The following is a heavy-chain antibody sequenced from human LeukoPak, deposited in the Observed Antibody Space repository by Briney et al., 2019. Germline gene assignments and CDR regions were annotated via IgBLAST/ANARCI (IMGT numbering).Heavy chain of an antibody. Sequence: SETLSLTCTVSGGSISSYYWSWIRQPPGKGLEWIGYIYYSGSTNYNPSLKSRVTISVDTSKNQFSLKLSSVTAADTAVYYCAREQYYYDSSGYYYGNNAFDIWGQGTMVTVSS. CDR2: IYYSGST. J-gene: IGHJ3*02. V-gene: IGHV4-59*01. CDR1: GGSISSYY. CDR3: AREQYYYDSSGYYYGNNAFDI. D-gene: IGHD3-22*01.